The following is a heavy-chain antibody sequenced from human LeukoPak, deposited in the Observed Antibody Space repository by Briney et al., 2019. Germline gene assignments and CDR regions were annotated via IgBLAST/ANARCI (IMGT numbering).Heavy chain of an antibody. V-gene: IGHV3-7*01. J-gene: IGHJ6*03. D-gene: IGHD6-6*01. Sequence: GGSLRLSCAAPGFTFSSYWMSWVRQAPGKGLEWVANIKQDGSEKYYVDSVKGRFTISRDNAKNSLYLQMNSLRAEDTAVYYCARVYSSSWYYYYYYMDVWGKGTTVTVSS. CDR1: GFTFSSYW. CDR2: IKQDGSEK. CDR3: ARVYSSSWYYYYYYMDV.